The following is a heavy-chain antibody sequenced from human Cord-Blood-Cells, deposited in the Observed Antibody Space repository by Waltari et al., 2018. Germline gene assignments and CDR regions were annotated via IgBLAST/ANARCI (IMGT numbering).Heavy chain of an antibody. J-gene: IGHJ4*02. CDR3: AKTRIVGALFDY. D-gene: IGHD1-26*01. CDR1: GYSISSGYY. V-gene: IGHV4-38-2*01. Sequence: QVQLQESGTGLVKPSETLSLTCAVSGYSISSGYYWGWIRQPPGKGLEWIGSIYHSGSTYYNPSLKSRVTISVDTSKNQFSLKLSSVTAADTAVYYCAKTRIVGALFDYWGQGTLVTVSS. CDR2: IYHSGST.